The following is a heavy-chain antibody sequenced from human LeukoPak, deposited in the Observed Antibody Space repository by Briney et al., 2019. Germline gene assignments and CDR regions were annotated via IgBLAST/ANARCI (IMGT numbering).Heavy chain of an antibody. CDR1: GFTFSSYS. J-gene: IGHJ4*02. CDR2: ISSSSSYI. CDR3: ARDLAPLWLTDYSPPYYFDY. D-gene: IGHD3-9*01. V-gene: IGHV3-21*01. Sequence: PGGSLRLSCAASGFTFSSYSMNWVRQAPGKGLEWVSSISSSSSYIYYADSVKGRFTISRDNAKNSLYLQMNSLRAEDTAVYYCARDLAPLWLTDYSPPYYFDYWGQGTLVTVSS.